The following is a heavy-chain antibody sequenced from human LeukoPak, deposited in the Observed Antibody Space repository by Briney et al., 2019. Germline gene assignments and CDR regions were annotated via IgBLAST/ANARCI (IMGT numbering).Heavy chain of an antibody. V-gene: IGHV1-2*04. Sequence: GASVKVSCKASGYTITDYYLHWVRQAPGQGLEWMGWIIPNTGGTNYAQKFQDWVTMSSDTSISTAYMELSSLRSDDTAVYYCARGSPSYAQWHFELWGRGTLVTVSS. D-gene: IGHD2/OR15-2a*01. J-gene: IGHJ2*01. CDR2: IIPNTGGT. CDR3: ARGSPSYAQWHFEL. CDR1: GYTITDYY.